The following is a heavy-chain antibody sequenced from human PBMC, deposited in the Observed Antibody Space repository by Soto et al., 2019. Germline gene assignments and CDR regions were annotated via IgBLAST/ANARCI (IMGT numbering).Heavy chain of an antibody. J-gene: IGHJ5*02. V-gene: IGHV1-58*01. CDR2: IVVGSGNT. D-gene: IGHD4-4*01. CDR3: AADLPEIPPTVTTVNWFDP. Sequence: SVKVSCKASGFTFTSSAVQWVRQARGQRLEWIGWIVVGSGNTNYAQKFQERVTITRDMSTSTAYMELSSLRSEDTAVYYCAADLPEIPPTVTTVNWFDPRGQGTPVTVSS. CDR1: GFTFTSSA.